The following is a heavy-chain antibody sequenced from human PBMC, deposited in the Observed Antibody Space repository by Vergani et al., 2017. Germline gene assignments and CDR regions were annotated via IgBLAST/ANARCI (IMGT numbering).Heavy chain of an antibody. V-gene: IGHV4-34*01. CDR1: GGSFSGYY. CDR2: INHSGST. J-gene: IGHJ6*03. D-gene: IGHD3-3*01. Sequence: QVQLQQWGAGLLKPSETLSLTCAVYGGSFSGYYWSWIRQPPGKGLEWIGEINHSGSTNYNPSLKSRVTISVDTSKNQFSLKLSSVTAADTAVYYCARSPTPWSGCRYCYYMNVWGKGTTVTVSS. CDR3: ARSPTPWSGCRYCYYMNV.